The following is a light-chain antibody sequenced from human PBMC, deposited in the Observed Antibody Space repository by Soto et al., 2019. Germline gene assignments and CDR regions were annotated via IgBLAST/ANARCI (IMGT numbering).Light chain of an antibody. J-gene: IGKJ4*01. CDR2: GVS. CDR3: QQYNNWPLT. Sequence: EILMTQSPDSLSVSPGESATLSCRASQKINNNFAWYQQRPGQAPRLLIYGVSTRATGIPARFSGSGSGTEFTLTISSLRSEDFAVYYCQQYNNWPLTFGGGTKVEIK. CDR1: QKINNN. V-gene: IGKV3-15*01.